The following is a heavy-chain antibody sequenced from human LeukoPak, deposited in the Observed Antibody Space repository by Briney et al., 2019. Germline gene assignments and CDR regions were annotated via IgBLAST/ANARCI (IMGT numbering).Heavy chain of an antibody. V-gene: IGHV4-59*12. J-gene: IGHJ4*02. CDR1: GGSISSYY. CDR3: ARGTYYYGSGSYPFDY. CDR2: IYYSGST. Sequence: SETLSLTCTVSGGSISSYYWSWIRQPPGKGLEWIGYIYYSGSTNYNSSFKSRVTMSVDTSKNQFSLKLSSVTAADTAVYYCARGTYYYGSGSYPFDYWGQGTLVTVSS. D-gene: IGHD3-10*01.